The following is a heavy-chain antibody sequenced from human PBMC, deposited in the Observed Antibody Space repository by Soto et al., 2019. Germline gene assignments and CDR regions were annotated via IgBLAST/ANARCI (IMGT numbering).Heavy chain of an antibody. V-gene: IGHV3-23*01. CDR2: ISGGGETT. CDR3: AFNSGSGSYYFDY. Sequence: EVQLLESGGGLVQPGGSLRLSCAASGFTFSSYAMCWVRQAPGKGLECVSAISGGGETTYYADSVKGRFTISRDNSKNTLSLQMKSLRAEDTAVYYCAFNSGSGSYYFDYWGQGTLVTVSS. CDR1: GFTFSSYA. J-gene: IGHJ4*02. D-gene: IGHD3-10*01.